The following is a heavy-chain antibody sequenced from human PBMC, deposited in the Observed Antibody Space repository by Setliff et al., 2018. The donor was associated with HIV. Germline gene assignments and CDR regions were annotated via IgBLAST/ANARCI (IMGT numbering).Heavy chain of an antibody. CDR1: GDSLNNDNHR. D-gene: IGHD2-2*02. J-gene: IGHJ3*02. Sequence: PSETLSLTCTVSGDSLNNDNHRWAWIRQPAGRGLEWIGHVQTSGSTKYNASLTGRVSFSIDTSTNQFSLKLTSVTAADTAVYYCARVFPPIRGAPFGTPPGAFDIWGQGTKVTVSS. CDR2: VQTSGST. CDR3: ARVFPPIRGAPFGTPPGAFDI. V-gene: IGHV4-61*09.